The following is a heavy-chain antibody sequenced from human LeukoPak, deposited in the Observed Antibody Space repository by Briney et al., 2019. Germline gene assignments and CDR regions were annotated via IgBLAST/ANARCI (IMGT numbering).Heavy chain of an antibody. CDR2: IYYSGST. CDR1: GDSISSYY. J-gene: IGHJ4*02. CDR3: ARARYYDSSGYYSHLDY. V-gene: IGHV4-59*01. Sequence: SETLSLTCNVSGDSISSYYWSWIRQPPGKGLEWIGYIYYSGSTSYNPSLKSRVTISVDSSKNQFSLNLKSVTAADTAVYYCARARYYDSSGYYSHLDYWGQGTLVTVSS. D-gene: IGHD3-22*01.